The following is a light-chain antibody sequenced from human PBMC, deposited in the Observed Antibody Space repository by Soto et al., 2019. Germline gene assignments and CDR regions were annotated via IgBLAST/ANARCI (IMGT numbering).Light chain of an antibody. CDR1: QTVFNC. CDR2: GTS. Sequence: IQMTQSPSSLSASVGDRVTIPCRASQTVFNCLNWYQQKARMAPKLLIYGTSKLQGGVPSRFNGSGSGAEFTLTISSLQPEDVATYSCQQTYSPPLSFGQGTRLEIK. V-gene: IGKV1-39*01. CDR3: QQTYSPPLS. J-gene: IGKJ5*01.